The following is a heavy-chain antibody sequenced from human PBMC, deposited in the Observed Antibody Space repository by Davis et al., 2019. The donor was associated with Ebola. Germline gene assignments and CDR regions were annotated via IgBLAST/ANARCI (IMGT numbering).Heavy chain of an antibody. CDR3: ARDSYCSSTSCYTGTYYYYGMDV. V-gene: IGHV1-18*01. D-gene: IGHD2-2*02. Sequence: ASVKVSCKASGYTFTSYGISWVRQAPGQGLEWMGWISVYNGNTNYAQKLQGRVTMTTDTSTSTAYMELRSLRSDDTAVYYCARDSYCSSTSCYTGTYYYYGMDVWGQGTTVTVSS. J-gene: IGHJ6*02. CDR1: GYTFTSYG. CDR2: ISVYNGNT.